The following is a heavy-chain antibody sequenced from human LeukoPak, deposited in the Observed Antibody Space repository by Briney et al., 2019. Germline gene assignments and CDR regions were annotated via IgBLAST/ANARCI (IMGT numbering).Heavy chain of an antibody. CDR2: IYPGDSDS. Sequence: GESLKISFKGSGYSFATSWIAWVRPMPGKGLEWMGIIYPGDSDSRYSPSFQGQVTFSADQSISTAYLQWNSLKASDTAMYYCARYCGGDCYFDYWGQGTQVTVSS. CDR1: GYSFATSW. CDR3: ARYCGGDCYFDY. V-gene: IGHV5-51*01. D-gene: IGHD2-21*02. J-gene: IGHJ4*02.